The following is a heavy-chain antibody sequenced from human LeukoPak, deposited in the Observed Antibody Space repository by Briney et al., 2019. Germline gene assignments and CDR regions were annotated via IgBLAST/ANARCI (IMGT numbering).Heavy chain of an antibody. CDR2: IKQDGSGK. V-gene: IGHV3-7*01. CDR3: ARWQQLPTDAFDI. D-gene: IGHD6-13*01. J-gene: IGHJ3*02. CDR1: GLTFSSYW. Sequence: PGGSLRLSGAASGLTFSSYWMSWVRQAPGKGLEGVANIKQDGSGKYYVDSVKGRFTISRDNAKNSLYLQMNSLRAEDTAVYYCARWQQLPTDAFDIWGQGTMVTVSS.